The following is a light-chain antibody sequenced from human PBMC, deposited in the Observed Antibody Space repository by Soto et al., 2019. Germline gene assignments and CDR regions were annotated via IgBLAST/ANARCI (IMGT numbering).Light chain of an antibody. J-gene: IGKJ1*01. V-gene: IGKV1-6*01. CDR1: QGIRND. CDR2: AAS. CDR3: LQDYNYPRT. Sequence: AIQMTQSPSSLSASVGDRVTITCRASQGIRNDLGWYQQKPGKAPKLLIYAASSLQSGVPSRFSGGVSGKDFTFTFSTLQPEDFATYYCLQDYNYPRTFGQGTKVDNK.